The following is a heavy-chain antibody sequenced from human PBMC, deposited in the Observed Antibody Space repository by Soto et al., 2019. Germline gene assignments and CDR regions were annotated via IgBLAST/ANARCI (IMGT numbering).Heavy chain of an antibody. D-gene: IGHD5-18*01. CDR3: AKDLGTAMDLLGYYGMDV. CDR2: ISGSGGST. J-gene: IGHJ6*02. V-gene: IGHV3-23*01. Sequence: QPGGSLRLSCAASGFTFSSYAMSWVRQAPGKGLEWVSAISGSGGSTYYADSVKGRFTISRDNSKNTLYLQMNSLRAEDTAVYYCAKDLGTAMDLLGYYGMDVWGQGTTVTVSS. CDR1: GFTFSSYA.